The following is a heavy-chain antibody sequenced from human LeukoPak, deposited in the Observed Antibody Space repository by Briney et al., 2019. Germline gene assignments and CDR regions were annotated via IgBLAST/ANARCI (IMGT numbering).Heavy chain of an antibody. J-gene: IGHJ4*02. V-gene: IGHV4-34*01. CDR1: GGSLSGYY. Sequence: KPSETLSLTCAVYGGSLSGYYWSWIRQPPGKGLEWIWEINHSGNTNYNPSLKSRVTMSVDTSKNHFYLKLSSVTAADTAVYYCARQGSGSSYYYYTFPYWGQGTLVTVSS. CDR2: INHSGNT. CDR3: ARQGSGSSYYYYTFPY. D-gene: IGHD1-26*01.